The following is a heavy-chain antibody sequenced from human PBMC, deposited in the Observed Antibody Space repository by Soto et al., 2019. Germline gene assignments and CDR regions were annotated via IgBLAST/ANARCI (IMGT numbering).Heavy chain of an antibody. V-gene: IGHV5-51*01. D-gene: IGHD6-13*01. CDR2: IYPGDSDT. Sequence: PGASLQISCKCSGYIFTSYLISLVRQMHGKGLEWMGIIYPGDSDTRYSPSFQGQVTISADKSISTAYLQWSSLRSEDTSVYYCARDYRSSWDYWGQGTQVTVSS. CDR1: GYIFTSYL. J-gene: IGHJ4*02. CDR3: ARDYRSSWDY.